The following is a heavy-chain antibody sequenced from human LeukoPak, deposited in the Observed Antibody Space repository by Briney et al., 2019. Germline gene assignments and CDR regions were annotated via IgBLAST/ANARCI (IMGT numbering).Heavy chain of an antibody. Sequence: ASVKVSCKASGYTFTSYGINWVRQAPGQGLEWMGWISVYNGYTDYAKKFQGRVTVTTDTSTRTICMELRSLTSDDTAVYYCARDSGWELKHYFFNYWGQGTLVTVSS. CDR3: ARDSGWELKHYFFNY. V-gene: IGHV1-18*01. J-gene: IGHJ4*02. CDR2: ISVYNGYT. D-gene: IGHD1-26*01. CDR1: GYTFTSYG.